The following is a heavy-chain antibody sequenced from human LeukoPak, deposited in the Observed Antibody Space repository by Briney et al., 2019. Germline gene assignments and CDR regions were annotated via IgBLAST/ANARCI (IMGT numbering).Heavy chain of an antibody. V-gene: IGHV5-51*01. CDR2: IYPGDSDT. Sequence: GESLKISCKGSGYSFNNYWIGWVRQMPGKGLEWMGIIYPGDSDTRYSPSFQGQVTISADKSISTAYLQWSSLKASDTAMYYCARHVTGQWLAIDYWGQGTLVTVSS. CDR3: ARHVTGQWLAIDY. CDR1: GYSFNNYW. D-gene: IGHD6-19*01. J-gene: IGHJ4*02.